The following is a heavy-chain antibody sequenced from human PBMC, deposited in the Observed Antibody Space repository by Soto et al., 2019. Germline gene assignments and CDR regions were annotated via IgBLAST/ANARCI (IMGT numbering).Heavy chain of an antibody. V-gene: IGHV3-23*01. CDR3: AKDLFIVVVPAAVDGMDV. D-gene: IGHD2-2*01. CDR1: GFTFSSYA. CDR2: ISGSGGST. Sequence: GSLRLSCAASGFTFSSYAMSWVRQAPGKGLEWVSAISGSGGSTYYADSVKGRFTISRDNSKNTLYLQMNSLRAEDTAVYYCAKDLFIVVVPAAVDGMDVWGQGTTVTVSS. J-gene: IGHJ6*02.